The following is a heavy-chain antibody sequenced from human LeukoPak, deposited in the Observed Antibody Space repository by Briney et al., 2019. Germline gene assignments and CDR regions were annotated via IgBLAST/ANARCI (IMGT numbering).Heavy chain of an antibody. J-gene: IGHJ4*02. Sequence: PSESLSLTCTVSGGSISSYYWSWIRQPPGKGLEWIGYIYYSGSTNYNPSLKSRVTISVDTSKNQFSLKLSSATAADTAVYYCARLIPGTQYWGQGTLVTVSS. D-gene: IGHD3-16*01. V-gene: IGHV4-59*01. CDR1: GGSISSYY. CDR3: ARLIPGTQY. CDR2: IYYSGST.